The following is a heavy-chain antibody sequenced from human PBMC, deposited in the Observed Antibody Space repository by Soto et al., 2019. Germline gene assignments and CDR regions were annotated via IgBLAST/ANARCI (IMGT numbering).Heavy chain of an antibody. CDR1: GYTFISYG. V-gene: IGHV1-18*04. J-gene: IGHJ5*02. CDR2: ISAYNGKT. CDR3: ASMQDWFDP. D-gene: IGHD2-2*01. Sequence: GAAVKVACNASGYTFISYGIGWVRQAPGQGLEWMGWISAYNGKTNYAQKLQGRVTMTTDTSTSTAYMELRSLRSDDTAVYYCASMQDWFDPWGQGTLVT.